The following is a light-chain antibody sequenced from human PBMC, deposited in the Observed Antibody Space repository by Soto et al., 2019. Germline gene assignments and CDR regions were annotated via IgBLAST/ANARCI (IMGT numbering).Light chain of an antibody. CDR1: SSNIGSNY. Sequence: QSVLTQPPSASGTPGQRGTIACSGSSSNIGSNYVYWYQQLPGTAPKLLSYRNNQRPSGVPDRFSGSKSGTSASLAISGLRSEDEADYYCAAWDDSLSGHVVFGGGTKLTVL. V-gene: IGLV1-47*01. CDR3: AAWDDSLSGHVV. J-gene: IGLJ2*01. CDR2: RNN.